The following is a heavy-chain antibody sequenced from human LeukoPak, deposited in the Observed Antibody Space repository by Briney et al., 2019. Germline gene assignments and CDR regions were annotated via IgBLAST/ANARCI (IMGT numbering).Heavy chain of an antibody. J-gene: IGHJ4*02. Sequence: SETLSLTCAVYGGSFSGYYWSWIRQPPGKGLEWIGSLYFTGSTYYNPSLKGRVTISLDTAKKQFSLKLISVTGADTAVYYCARSLQDIWSGYEAPRRPFDQWGRGTLVTVTS. CDR1: GGSFSGYY. CDR3: ARSLQDIWSGYEAPRRPFDQ. D-gene: IGHD3-3*01. V-gene: IGHV4-34*01. CDR2: LYFTGST.